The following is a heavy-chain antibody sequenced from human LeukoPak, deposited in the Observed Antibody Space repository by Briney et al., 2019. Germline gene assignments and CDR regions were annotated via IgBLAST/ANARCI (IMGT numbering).Heavy chain of an antibody. V-gene: IGHV3-21*01. J-gene: IGHJ4*02. Sequence: GGSLRLSCAASGFSFSTYYMNWVRQAPGKGLEWVSSITTSSSYIYYADSVKGRFTISRDNAKNSLYLQMNSLRAEDTAVYYCARRLRRNYFDYWGQGTLVTVSS. CDR3: ARRLRRNYFDY. D-gene: IGHD4-17*01. CDR2: ITTSSSYI. CDR1: GFSFSTYY.